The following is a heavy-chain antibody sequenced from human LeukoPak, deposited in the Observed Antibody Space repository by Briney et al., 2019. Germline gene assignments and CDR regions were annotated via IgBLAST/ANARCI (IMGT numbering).Heavy chain of an antibody. CDR2: INWNGGST. Sequence: GGSLRLSCAASGFTFDDYGMSWVRQAPGKGLEWVSGINWNGGSTGYADSVKGRFTISRDNAKNSLYLQMNSLRAEDTALYYCARDQQQLHWEHWFDPWDQGTLVTVSS. J-gene: IGHJ5*02. V-gene: IGHV3-20*04. CDR1: GFTFDDYG. D-gene: IGHD6-13*01. CDR3: ARDQQQLHWEHWFDP.